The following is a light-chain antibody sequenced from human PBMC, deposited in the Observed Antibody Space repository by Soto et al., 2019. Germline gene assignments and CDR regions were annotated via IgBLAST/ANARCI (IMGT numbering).Light chain of an antibody. V-gene: IGKV3-20*01. CDR1: QSVSTTY. Sequence: EVVLTQSPGTLSLSPGERATLSCRASQSVSTTYLAWYQQKPGQAPRLLIYATSTRATGTPDRFSGSGSGTDFSLTISRLEPEDFAVYFCQQYGSLPRTFGQGTKVEIK. CDR3: QQYGSLPRT. J-gene: IGKJ2*01. CDR2: ATS.